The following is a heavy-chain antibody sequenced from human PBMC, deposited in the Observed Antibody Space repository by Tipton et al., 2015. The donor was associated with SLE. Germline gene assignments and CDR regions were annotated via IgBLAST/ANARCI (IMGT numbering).Heavy chain of an antibody. V-gene: IGHV4-59*12. Sequence: TLSLTCTVSGGSISSYYWSWIRQPPGKGLEWIGYIYYSGSTNYNPSLKSRVTISVDTSKNQFSLKLSSVTAADTAVYYCACFDHDFWTGYYRKGYYYYMDVWGKGTSVTVSS. CDR1: GGSISSYY. CDR3: ACFDHDFWTGYYRKGYYYYMDV. J-gene: IGHJ6*03. D-gene: IGHD3/OR15-3a*01. CDR2: IYYSGST.